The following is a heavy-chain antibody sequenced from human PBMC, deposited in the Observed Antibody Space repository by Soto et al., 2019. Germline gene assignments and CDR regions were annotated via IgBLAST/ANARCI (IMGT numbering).Heavy chain of an antibody. D-gene: IGHD2-2*01. CDR1: GGTFSRYS. V-gene: IGHV1-69*08. J-gene: IGHJ6*02. CDR3: AREDRDRETGLVPAAIDGMDV. Sequence: QVQLVQSGAEVKKPGCSVKVSCKASGGTFSRYSITWVRQAPGHGLEWIGRIIPIFGIASYAQKFHGRVTITADESTSTAYMELSSLRSDDTAVYYCAREDRDRETGLVPAAIDGMDVWGQGTTVTVSS. CDR2: IIPIFGIA.